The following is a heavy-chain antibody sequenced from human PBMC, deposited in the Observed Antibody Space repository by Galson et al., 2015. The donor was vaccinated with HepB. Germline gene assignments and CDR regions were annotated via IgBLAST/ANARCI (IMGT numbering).Heavy chain of an antibody. CDR3: TKESRGNGFFES. CDR2: FDLEEGNR. D-gene: IGHD6-25*01. J-gene: IGHJ4*02. CDR1: GHTLTNLS. Sequence: SVKVSCKVSGHTLTNLSIHWVRQAPGKGLQWMGGFDLEEGNRAQAPMFEGRVTLTEDSSKDTVYMELSSLSAEDTAIYYCTKESRGNGFFESWGQGTLVAVSS. V-gene: IGHV1-24*01.